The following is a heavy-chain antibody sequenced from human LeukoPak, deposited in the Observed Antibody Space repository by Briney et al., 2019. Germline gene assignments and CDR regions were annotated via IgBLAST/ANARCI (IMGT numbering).Heavy chain of an antibody. CDR2: IYYSGST. Sequence: SETLSLTCTVSGGSISSYYWSWIRQPPGKGLEWIGYIYYSGSTNYNPSLKSRVTISVDTSKNQFSLKLSSVTAADTAVYYCARDRLIAVAGTADSYYYYYGMDVWGQGTTVTVSS. D-gene: IGHD6-19*01. V-gene: IGHV4-59*01. J-gene: IGHJ6*02. CDR3: ARDRLIAVAGTADSYYYYYGMDV. CDR1: GGSISSYY.